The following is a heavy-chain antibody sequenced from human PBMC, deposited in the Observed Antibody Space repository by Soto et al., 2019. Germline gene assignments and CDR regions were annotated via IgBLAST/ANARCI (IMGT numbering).Heavy chain of an antibody. J-gene: IGHJ6*02. CDR3: ARHEFFGSGAARPSLGYYYGMDV. CDR2: IYPGDSDT. CDR1: GYSFTSYW. Sequence: EVQLVQSGAEVKKPGESLKISCKGSGYSFTSYWIGWVRQMPGKGLEWMGIIYPGDSDTRYSPSFQGQVTISADKSISTAYLQWSSLKASDTAMYYCARHEFFGSGAARPSLGYYYGMDVWGQGTTVTVSS. D-gene: IGHD6-6*01. V-gene: IGHV5-51*01.